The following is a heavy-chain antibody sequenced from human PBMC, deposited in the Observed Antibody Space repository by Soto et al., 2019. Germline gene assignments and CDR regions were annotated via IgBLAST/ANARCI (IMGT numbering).Heavy chain of an antibody. V-gene: IGHV1-2*02. Sequence: ASLKVSCKASGYTFTGYYMHWVRQAPGQGVEWMGWINPNSGGTNYAQKFQGRVTMTRDTSISTAYMELSRLRSDDTAVYYCAKYNYDIFPSGTLWGQGILLTVYS. J-gene: IGHJ4*02. CDR1: GYTFTGYY. D-gene: IGHD3-9*01. CDR3: AKYNYDIFPSGTL. CDR2: INPNSGGT.